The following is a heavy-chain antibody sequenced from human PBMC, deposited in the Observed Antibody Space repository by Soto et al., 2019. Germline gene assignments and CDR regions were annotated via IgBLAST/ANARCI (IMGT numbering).Heavy chain of an antibody. CDR2: IGTAGDT. Sequence: EVQLVESGGGLVQPGGSLRLSCAASGFTFSSYDMHWVRQATGKGLEWVSAIGTAGDTYYPGSVKVRFTISRENAKNSLYLQMNGLRAEDTAVYYCARDPSDLLSPGMDVWGQGTTVTVSS. J-gene: IGHJ6*02. CDR3: ARDPSDLLSPGMDV. CDR1: GFTFSSYD. V-gene: IGHV3-13*01.